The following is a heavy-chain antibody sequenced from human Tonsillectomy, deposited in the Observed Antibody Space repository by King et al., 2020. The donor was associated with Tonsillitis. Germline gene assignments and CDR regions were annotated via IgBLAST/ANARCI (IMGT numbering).Heavy chain of an antibody. CDR3: AKDFIAAAGRVGYYYYGMDV. D-gene: IGHD6-13*01. Sequence: VQLVESGGGVVQPGRSLRLSCAASGFTFSSYGMHWVRQAPGKGLEWVAVISYDGSNKYYADSVKGRFTISRDNSKNTLYLQMNSLRAEDTAVYYCAKDFIAAAGRVGYYYYGMDVWGQGTTVTVSS. V-gene: IGHV3-30*18. J-gene: IGHJ6*02. CDR2: ISYDGSNK. CDR1: GFTFSSYG.